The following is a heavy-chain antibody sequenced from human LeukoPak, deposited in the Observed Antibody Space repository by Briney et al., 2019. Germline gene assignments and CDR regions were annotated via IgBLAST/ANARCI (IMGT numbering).Heavy chain of an antibody. J-gene: IGHJ4*02. Sequence: GGSLRLSCAASEFTFSLYAMNWVRQAPGKGLEWVSYINDVSSDIHYADSVKGRFTISRDNAKNTLYLQMNSLRAEDTAVYYCARDTYQPGLIDCWGQGTLVTVSS. V-gene: IGHV3-21*05. CDR2: INDVSSDI. CDR1: EFTFSLYA. CDR3: ARDTYQPGLIDC. D-gene: IGHD2-2*01.